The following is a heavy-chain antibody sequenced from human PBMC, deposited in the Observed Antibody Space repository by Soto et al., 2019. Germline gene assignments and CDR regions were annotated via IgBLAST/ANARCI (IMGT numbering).Heavy chain of an antibody. CDR1: GYIFTTNG. CDR3: ARGYCRAGLCPIDF. Sequence: QVQLVQSGAEVKKPGASVKVSCKTSGYIFTTNGISWVRQAPGQGLEWMAWSYPHDGNTVYAQKPHETVTMTTDTSTSTAYMELRVLRSEATALYFCARGYCRAGLCPIDFWGQGTLVTVSS. J-gene: IGHJ4*02. CDR2: SYPHDGNT. V-gene: IGHV1-18*01. D-gene: IGHD2-15*01.